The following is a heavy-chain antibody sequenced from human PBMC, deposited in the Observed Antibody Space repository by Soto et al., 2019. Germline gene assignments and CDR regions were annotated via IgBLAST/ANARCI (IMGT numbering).Heavy chain of an antibody. J-gene: IGHJ4*02. Sequence: QVQLVQSGAEMKRPGASVKVSCKASGYTFSKYDVSLARQAPGQGLEWLGLISPNSGRASYSEKFQGRGTMSTDTPTTTSYLELRSLRSDDTAVYYCVKQYFDFWTDKPDFDYWGQGTLGAVSS. V-gene: IGHV1-18*04. CDR2: ISPNSGRA. CDR3: VKQYFDFWTDKPDFDY. CDR1: GYTFSKYD. D-gene: IGHD3-3*01.